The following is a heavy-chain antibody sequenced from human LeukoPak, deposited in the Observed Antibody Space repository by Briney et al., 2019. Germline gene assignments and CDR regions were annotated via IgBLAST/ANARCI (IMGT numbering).Heavy chain of an antibody. V-gene: IGHV5-51*01. Sequence: GESLKISCKGSGYSFTSYWIGWVRQMPAKGLEWMGISYPGGSDTRYSPSFQGQVTISTDKSISTAYLQWSSLKASDTAMYYCARLGSSSWYFDYWGQGTLVTVSS. CDR3: ARLGSSSWYFDY. CDR1: GYSFTSYW. D-gene: IGHD6-13*01. CDR2: SYPGGSDT. J-gene: IGHJ4*02.